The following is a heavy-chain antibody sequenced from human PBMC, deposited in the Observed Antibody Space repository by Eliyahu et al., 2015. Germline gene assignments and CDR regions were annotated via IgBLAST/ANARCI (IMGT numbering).Heavy chain of an antibody. CDR1: XGSXXGXY. CDR3: ARGRGVRFLWSREDV. CDR2: INHSGST. Sequence: QVQLQQWGAGLLKPSETLSLTCAXXXGSXXGXYWXWIRQPPGKGLEWIGEINHSGSTNYNPSLKSRVTISVDTSKNQFSLKLSSVTAADTAVYYCARGRGVRFLWSREDVWGKGTTVTVSS. V-gene: IGHV4-34*01. D-gene: IGHD3-3*01. J-gene: IGHJ6*04.